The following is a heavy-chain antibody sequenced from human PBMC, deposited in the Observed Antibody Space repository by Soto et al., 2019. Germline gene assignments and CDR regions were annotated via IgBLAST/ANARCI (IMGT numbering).Heavy chain of an antibody. CDR1: GGSISDYY. Sequence: PSETLSLTCAVYGGSISDYYWSWIRQPPGKGLEWIGEIDHSGTTNYNPSLKSRATISVDTSKKQLSLKLSSVTAADTAAYYCAREVYVWGSYRYARDAFDIWGRGTVVTVS. V-gene: IGHV4-34*01. J-gene: IGHJ3*02. CDR2: IDHSGTT. CDR3: AREVYVWGSYRYARDAFDI. D-gene: IGHD3-16*02.